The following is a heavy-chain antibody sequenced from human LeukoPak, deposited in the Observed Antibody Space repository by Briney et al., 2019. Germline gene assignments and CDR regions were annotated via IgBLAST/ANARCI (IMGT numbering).Heavy chain of an antibody. CDR3: ARDRVPYYYGSGSLYYFDY. J-gene: IGHJ4*02. Sequence: GSSVKVSCTASGGTFSSYAISWVRQAPGQGLEWMGGIIPIFGTANYAQKFQGRVTITADESTSTAYMELSSLRSEDTAVYYCARDRVPYYYGSGSLYYFDYWGQGTLVTVSS. D-gene: IGHD3-10*01. CDR1: GGTFSSYA. CDR2: IIPIFGTA. V-gene: IGHV1-69*01.